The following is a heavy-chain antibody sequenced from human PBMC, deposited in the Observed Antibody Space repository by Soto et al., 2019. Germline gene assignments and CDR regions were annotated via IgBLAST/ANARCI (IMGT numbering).Heavy chain of an antibody. V-gene: IGHV4-28*01. J-gene: IGHJ4*02. D-gene: IGHD5-12*01. CDR3: ARGPTKYYFDY. Sequence: PSETLSLTCAVSGYSISSSNWWGWIRQPPGKGLEWIGYIYYSGTTYYNPSLKSRVTMSVDTSKNQFSLKLTSVTAVDTAVYYCARGPTKYYFDYWGQGTLVTVSS. CDR2: IYYSGTT. CDR1: GYSISSSNW.